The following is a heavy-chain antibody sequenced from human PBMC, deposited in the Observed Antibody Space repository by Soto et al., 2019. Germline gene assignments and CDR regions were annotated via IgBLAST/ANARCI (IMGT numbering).Heavy chain of an antibody. Sequence: GGSLRLSCAASGFTFDEYAMHWVRQPPGKGLEWVSLISWDGSNRYYADSVQGRFTISRDNSKYSLYLEMNSLRPEDTALYYCAKDISRGPTKNYDFWSGPDYWGQGTLVTVS. CDR1: GFTFDEYA. D-gene: IGHD3-3*01. CDR2: ISWDGSNR. CDR3: AKDISRGPTKNYDFWSGPDY. J-gene: IGHJ4*02. V-gene: IGHV3-43D*04.